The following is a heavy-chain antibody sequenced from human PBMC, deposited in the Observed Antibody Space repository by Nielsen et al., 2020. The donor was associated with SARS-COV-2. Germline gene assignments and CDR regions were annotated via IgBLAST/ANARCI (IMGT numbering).Heavy chain of an antibody. D-gene: IGHD6-13*01. CDR3: AKFLLSSWYGLGCDY. CDR1: GFTFSSYA. CDR2: ISGSGGST. J-gene: IGHJ4*02. V-gene: IGHV3-23*01. Sequence: GESLKISCAASGFTFSSYAMSWVRQAPGKGLEWVSAISGSGGSTYYADSVKGRFTISRDNSKNTLYLQMNSLRAEDTAVYYCAKFLLSSWYGLGCDYWGQGTLVTVSS.